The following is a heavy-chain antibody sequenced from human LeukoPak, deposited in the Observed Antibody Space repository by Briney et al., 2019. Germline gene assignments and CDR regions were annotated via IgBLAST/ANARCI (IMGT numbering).Heavy chain of an antibody. CDR3: ARQTRYGSGSYYNLPDMDV. CDR2: INSDGSST. V-gene: IGHV3-74*01. D-gene: IGHD3-10*01. Sequence: GGSLRLSCAASGFTFSNYWMTWVRQAPGKGLVWVSRINSDGSSTSYADPVKGRFTISRDNAKNTLYLQMNSLRAEDTAVYYCARQTRYGSGSYYNLPDMDVWGKGTTVTISS. J-gene: IGHJ6*03. CDR1: GFTFSNYW.